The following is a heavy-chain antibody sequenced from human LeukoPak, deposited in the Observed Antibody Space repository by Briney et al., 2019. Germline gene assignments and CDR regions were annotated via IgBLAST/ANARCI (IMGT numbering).Heavy chain of an antibody. V-gene: IGHV4-39*01. CDR1: GGSISSSSYY. CDR2: IYYSGST. Sequence: KPSETLSLTCTVSGGSISSSSYYWGWIRQPPGKGLEWIGSIYYSGSTYYNPSLKSRVTISVDTSKNQFSLKLSSVTAADTAIYFCARQLKLIPAATLDYWGQGTLVTVSS. CDR3: ARQLKLIPAATLDY. J-gene: IGHJ4*02. D-gene: IGHD2-2*01.